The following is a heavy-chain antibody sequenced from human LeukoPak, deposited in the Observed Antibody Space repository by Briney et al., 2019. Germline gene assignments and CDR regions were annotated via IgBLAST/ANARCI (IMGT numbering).Heavy chain of an antibody. CDR2: ISYDGSNK. CDR3: ARDTSNPMTDYYMDV. Sequence: GGSLRLSCAASGFTFSSYAMHWVRQAPGKGLEWVAVISYDGSNKYYADSVKGRFTISRDNSKTTLYPQMNSLRAEATAVYYCARDTSNPMTDYYMDVWGKGTTVTVSS. V-gene: IGHV3-30*04. J-gene: IGHJ6*03. D-gene: IGHD3-22*01. CDR1: GFTFSSYA.